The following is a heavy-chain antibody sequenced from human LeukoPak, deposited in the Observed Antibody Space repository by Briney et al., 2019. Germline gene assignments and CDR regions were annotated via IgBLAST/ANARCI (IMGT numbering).Heavy chain of an antibody. CDR3: ARDGGGSYAKSFIGYFDY. D-gene: IGHD1-26*01. J-gene: IGHJ4*02. CDR1: GFTFSSYA. V-gene: IGHV3-30-3*01. Sequence: PGGSLRLSCAASGFTFSSYAMHWVRQAPGKGPEWVAVISYDGSNKYYADSVKGRFTISRDNSKNTLYLQMNSLRAEDTAVYYCARDGGGSYAKSFIGYFDYWGQGTLVTVSS. CDR2: ISYDGSNK.